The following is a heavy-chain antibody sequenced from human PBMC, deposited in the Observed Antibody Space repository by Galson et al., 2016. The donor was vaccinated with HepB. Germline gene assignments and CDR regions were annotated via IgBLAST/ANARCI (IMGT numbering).Heavy chain of an antibody. CDR3: ARKSDTYRYDGDF. CDR2: ISYDGSNK. V-gene: IGHV3-30*03. J-gene: IGHJ4*02. Sequence: SLRLSCAASGFTFSSYGMHWVRQAPGKGLEWVAVISYDGSNKYYADSVKGRFTISRDNSRNTLNLEMKSLRADDTAVYYCARKSDTYRYDGDFWGQGTLVTVSS. CDR1: GFTFSSYG. D-gene: IGHD3-16*02.